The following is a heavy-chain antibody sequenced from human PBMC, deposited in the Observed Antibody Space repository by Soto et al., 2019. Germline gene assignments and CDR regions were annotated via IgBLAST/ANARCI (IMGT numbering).Heavy chain of an antibody. CDR1: GGSISSYY. V-gene: IGHV4-59*01. Sequence: SSETLSLTCTVSGGSISSYYWSWIRQPPGKGLEWIGYIYYSGSTNYNPSLKSRVTISVDTSKNQFSLKLSSVTAADTAVYYCAREQWLGNYFDYWGQGTLVTVSS. CDR3: AREQWLGNYFDY. CDR2: IYYSGST. D-gene: IGHD6-19*01. J-gene: IGHJ4*02.